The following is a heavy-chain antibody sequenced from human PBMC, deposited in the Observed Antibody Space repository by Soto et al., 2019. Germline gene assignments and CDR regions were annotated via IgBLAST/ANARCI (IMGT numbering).Heavy chain of an antibody. CDR1: CASVAGGSYY. V-gene: IGHV4-30-4*01. CDR3: ARDTYSGYDFGL. CDR2: IPSRGRP. J-gene: IGHJ5*02. Sequence: SETLSLTCSVPCASVAGGSYYWSWVRQPPGKGLEWIGYIPSRGRPFYNPSLTSRGTISADTSKNQLSLQLTSVTAADTAVYYCARDTYSGYDFGLWGQGTLVTVSS. D-gene: IGHD5-12*01.